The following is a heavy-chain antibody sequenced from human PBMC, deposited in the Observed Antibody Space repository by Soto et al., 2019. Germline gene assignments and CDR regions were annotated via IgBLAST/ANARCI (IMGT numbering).Heavy chain of an antibody. CDR1: GGTFSSYA. Sequence: SVKVSCKASGGTFSSYAISWVRQAPGQGLEWMGGIIPIFGTANYAQKFQGRVTITADESTSTAYMELSSLRSEDTAVYYCARGGRGYSSSCYGVYWGQGTLVTVSS. V-gene: IGHV1-69*13. D-gene: IGHD6-13*01. CDR3: ARGGRGYSSSCYGVY. CDR2: IIPIFGTA. J-gene: IGHJ4*02.